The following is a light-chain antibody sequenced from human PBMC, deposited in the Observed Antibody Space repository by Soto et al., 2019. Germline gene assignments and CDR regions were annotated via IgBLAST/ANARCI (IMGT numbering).Light chain of an antibody. CDR2: EVV. J-gene: IGLJ1*01. Sequence: QSVLTQPPSASGSPGQSVTISCTGTKSDIGVYDFVSWYQHHPGKAPRLIIYEVVQRPSGVPDRFSGSKSDTTAYLTISGLQAEDEADYYCSSYSDSDTKVFGTGTKLPVL. V-gene: IGLV2-8*01. CDR3: SSYSDSDTKV. CDR1: KSDIGVYDF.